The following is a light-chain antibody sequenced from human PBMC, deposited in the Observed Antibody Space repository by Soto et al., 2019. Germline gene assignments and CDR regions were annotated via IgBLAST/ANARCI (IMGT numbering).Light chain of an antibody. J-gene: IGKJ2*01. CDR1: QSVSSSY. Sequence: EIVLPQSPGTLSLSPGERATLSCRASQSVSSSYLAWYQQKPGQAPRLLIYDATSRATGIPARCSGSGSGTDFTLTICRLMPEEFEVYYCQQYGSSPYTVGQRTKLEIK. CDR3: QQYGSSPYT. CDR2: DAT. V-gene: IGKV3-20*01.